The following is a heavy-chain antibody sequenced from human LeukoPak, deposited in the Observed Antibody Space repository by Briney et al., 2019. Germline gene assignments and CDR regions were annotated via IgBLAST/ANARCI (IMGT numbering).Heavy chain of an antibody. CDR1: GGSISSYY. CDR3: ASANLDEYSNSWYRSLGGFDY. Sequence: SETLSLTCTVSGGSISSYYWRWIRQPAGQGLEWIGRIYTSGSTNYNPSLKSRVTMSVDTSTNQFSLQLSAVTAADTAVYYCASANLDEYSNSWYRSLGGFDYWGQGTLVTVSS. CDR2: IYTSGST. J-gene: IGHJ4*02. V-gene: IGHV4-4*07. D-gene: IGHD6-13*01.